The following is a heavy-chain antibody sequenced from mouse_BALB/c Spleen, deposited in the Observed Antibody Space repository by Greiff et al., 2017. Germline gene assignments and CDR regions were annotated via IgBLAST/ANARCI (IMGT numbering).Heavy chain of an antibody. CDR2: INPSNGGT. CDR3: TRSDRYDGYYAMDY. CDR1: GYTFTSYY. Sequence: VQLQQPGAELVKPGASVKLSCKASGYTFTSYYMYWVKQRPGQGLEWIGGINPSNGGTNFNEKFKSKATLTVDKYSSTAYMQLSSLTSEDSAVYYCTRSDRYDGYYAMDYWGQGTSVTVSS. D-gene: IGHD2-14*01. J-gene: IGHJ4*01. V-gene: IGHV1S81*02.